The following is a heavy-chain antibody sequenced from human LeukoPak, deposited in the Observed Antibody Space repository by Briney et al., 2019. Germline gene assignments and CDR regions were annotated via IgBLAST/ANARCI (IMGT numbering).Heavy chain of an antibody. Sequence: SQTLSLTCAISGDSVSSNSAAWNWIRQSSSRGLEWLGRTYYRSKWYNDYAVSVKSRISINPDTSKNQFSLQLNSVTPEDTAVYYCARDLPNYYDSSGYSTKTFDYWGQGTLVTVSS. D-gene: IGHD3-22*01. V-gene: IGHV6-1*01. CDR3: ARDLPNYYDSSGYSTKTFDY. CDR1: GDSVSSNSAA. J-gene: IGHJ4*02. CDR2: TYYRSKWYN.